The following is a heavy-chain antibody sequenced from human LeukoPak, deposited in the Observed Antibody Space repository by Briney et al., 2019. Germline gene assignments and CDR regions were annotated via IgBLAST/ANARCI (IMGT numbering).Heavy chain of an antibody. V-gene: IGHV4-34*01. D-gene: IGHD3-10*01. Sequence: SETLSLTCAVYGGSFSGYYCSWIRQPPGKQLEWIGEINHSGSTNYNPSRKSRVTISLDTSKNQFSRRLTSGTATDRAFYYWARGTPHYYGSGSYYIRRFDPWGQGTLVTVSS. CDR2: INHSGST. CDR1: GGSFSGYY. CDR3: ARGTPHYYGSGSYYIRRFDP. J-gene: IGHJ5*02.